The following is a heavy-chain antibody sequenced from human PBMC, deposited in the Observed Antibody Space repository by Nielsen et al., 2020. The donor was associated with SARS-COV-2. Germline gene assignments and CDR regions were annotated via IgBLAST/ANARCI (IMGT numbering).Heavy chain of an antibody. V-gene: IGHV4-61*05. CDR1: GGSISSSSYY. J-gene: IGHJ4*02. D-gene: IGHD6-13*01. CDR3: ARASIAAAGTMDY. CDR2: IYYSGST. Sequence: SETLSLTCTVSGGSISSSSYYWGWIRQPPGKGLEWIGYIYYSGSTNYNPSLKSRVTISVDTSKNQFSLKLSSVTAADTAVYYCARASIAAAGTMDYWGQGTLVTVSS.